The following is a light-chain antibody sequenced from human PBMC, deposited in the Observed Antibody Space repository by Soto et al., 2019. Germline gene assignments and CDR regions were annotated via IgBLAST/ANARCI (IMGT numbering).Light chain of an antibody. CDR1: QSISSW. Sequence: DIQMTQSPSTLSASVGDRVTITCRASQSISSWLAGYQQKPGKAPTLLIYDASNLESGVPSRFSGSGSGTEFTLTISSLQPDDFATYYCLQYNSYPYSFGPGTKVDIK. V-gene: IGKV1-5*01. CDR3: LQYNSYPYS. CDR2: DAS. J-gene: IGKJ3*01.